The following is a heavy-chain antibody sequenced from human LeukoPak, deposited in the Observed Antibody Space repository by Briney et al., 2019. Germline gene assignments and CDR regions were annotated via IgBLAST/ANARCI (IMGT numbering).Heavy chain of an antibody. CDR2: IYYSGST. CDR3: ARSRIAASFDY. J-gene: IGHJ4*02. CDR1: GGSISSYY. D-gene: IGHD6-13*01. Sequence: SETLSLTCTVSGGSISSYYWSWVRPPRGKVLEWIGYIYYSGSTNYKPPLKSRVTISVDTSKNQFSLKLSSVTAADTAVYYCARSRIAASFDYWGQGTLVTVSS. V-gene: IGHV4-59*01.